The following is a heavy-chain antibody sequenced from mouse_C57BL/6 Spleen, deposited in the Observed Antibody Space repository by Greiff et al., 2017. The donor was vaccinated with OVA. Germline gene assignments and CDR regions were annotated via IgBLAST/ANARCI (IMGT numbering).Heavy chain of an antibody. V-gene: IGHV1-80*01. Sequence: VKLQESGAELVKPGASVKISCKASGYAFSSYWMNWVKQRPGKGLEWIGQIYPGDGDTNYNGKFKGKATLTADKSSSTAYMQLSSLTSEDSAVYFCARAGYYSYGDYWGQGTTLTVSS. CDR1: GYAFSSYW. CDR2: IYPGDGDT. D-gene: IGHD2-12*01. J-gene: IGHJ2*01. CDR3: ARAGYYSYGDY.